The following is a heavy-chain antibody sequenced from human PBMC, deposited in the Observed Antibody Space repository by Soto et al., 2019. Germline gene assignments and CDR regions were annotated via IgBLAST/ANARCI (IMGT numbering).Heavy chain of an antibody. D-gene: IGHD5-18*01. Sequence: QVQLVESGGGVVQPGRSLRLSCAASGFTFSSYAMNWVGQAPGKRLEWVAVISYDGSNKYYADSVKGRFTISRDNSKNTLYLQMNSLRAEDTAVYYCARGPIRGYSYGYLGYWGQGTLVTVSS. CDR2: ISYDGSNK. V-gene: IGHV3-30-3*01. CDR3: ARGPIRGYSYGYLGY. CDR1: GFTFSSYA. J-gene: IGHJ4*02.